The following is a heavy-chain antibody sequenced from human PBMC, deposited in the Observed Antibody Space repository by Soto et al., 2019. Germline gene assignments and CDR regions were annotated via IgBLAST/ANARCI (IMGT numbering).Heavy chain of an antibody. Sequence: QVELVQSGPEVKRPGASVKVSCKASGYTFITSGINWVRQTPGQGLEWMGWISPANGDKKYAQNFKGRVNLTSKTSMDTVYMELTNLRSDDTAVYFCARGRYFATTHRQWWYFDFWGRGTLVTVSS. CDR3: ARGRYFATTHRQWWYFDF. CDR1: GYTFITSG. V-gene: IGHV1-18*01. CDR2: ISPANGDK. J-gene: IGHJ2*01. D-gene: IGHD3-10*01.